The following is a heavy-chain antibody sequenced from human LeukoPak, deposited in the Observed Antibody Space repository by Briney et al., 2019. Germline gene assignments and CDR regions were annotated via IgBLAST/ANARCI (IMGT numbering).Heavy chain of an antibody. J-gene: IGHJ5*02. D-gene: IGHD3-9*01. V-gene: IGHV4-59*01. CDR1: DDSITMYY. CDR3: ARVLRYFDSFDP. CDR2: VDHTGST. Sequence: PSETLSLTCSVSDDSITMYYWTWLRQPPGKGLEWIGYVDHTGSTNFNPSLNDRVSISRDTSKNLFSLRLRSVTAADTAVYYCARVLRYFDSFDPWGQGTLVTVSS.